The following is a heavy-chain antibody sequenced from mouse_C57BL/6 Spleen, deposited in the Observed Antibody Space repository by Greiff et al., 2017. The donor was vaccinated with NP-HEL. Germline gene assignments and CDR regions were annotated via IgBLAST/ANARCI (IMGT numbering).Heavy chain of an antibody. V-gene: IGHV1-26*01. CDR1: GYTFTDYY. CDR2: INPNNGGT. Sequence: EVQLQQSGPELVKPGASVKISCKASGYTFTDYYMNWVKQSHGKSLEWIGDINPNNGGTSYNQKFKGKATLTVDKSSSTAYMELRSLTSEDSAVYYCLYYSNYEGYFDVWGTGTTVTVSS. D-gene: IGHD2-5*01. J-gene: IGHJ1*03. CDR3: LYYSNYEGYFDV.